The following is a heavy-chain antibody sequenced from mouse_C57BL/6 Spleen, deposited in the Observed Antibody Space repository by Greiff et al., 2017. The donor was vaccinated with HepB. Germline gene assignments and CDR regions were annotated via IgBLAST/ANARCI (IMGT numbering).Heavy chain of an antibody. D-gene: IGHD1-1*01. J-gene: IGHJ2*01. CDR3: ARPHYYGSSYLDY. Sequence: QVQLKQPGAELVMPGASVKLSCKASGYTFTSYWMHWVKQRPGQGLEWIGEIDPSDSYTNYNQKFQGKSTLTVDKSSSTAYMQLSSLTSEDSAVYYCARPHYYGSSYLDYWGQGTTLTVSS. V-gene: IGHV1-69*01. CDR1: GYTFTSYW. CDR2: IDPSDSYT.